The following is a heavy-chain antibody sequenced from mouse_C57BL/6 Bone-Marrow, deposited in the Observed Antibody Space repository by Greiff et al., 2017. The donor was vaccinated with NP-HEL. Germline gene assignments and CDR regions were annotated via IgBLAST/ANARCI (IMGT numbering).Heavy chain of an antibody. V-gene: IGHV14-4*01. CDR3: TTVITSLDY. CDR1: GFNIKDDY. J-gene: IGHJ2*01. D-gene: IGHD1-1*01. Sequence: VQLQQSGAELVRPGASVKLSCTASGFNIKDDYMHWVKQRPEQGLEWIGWIDPENGDTEYASKFQGKATITADTSSNTAYLQLSSLTSEDTAVYYCTTVITSLDYWGQGTTLTVSS. CDR2: IDPENGDT.